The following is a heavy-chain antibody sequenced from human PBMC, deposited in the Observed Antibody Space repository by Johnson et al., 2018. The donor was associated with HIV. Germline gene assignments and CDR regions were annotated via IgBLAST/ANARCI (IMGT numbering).Heavy chain of an antibody. CDR2: IYSGGST. J-gene: IGHJ3*02. CDR3: ARSLRRLQRVFDAFDI. Sequence: VHLVESGGGLIQPGKSLTLSCAASGFTVSSNYMSWVRQAPGKGLEWVSVIYSGGSTYYADSVKGRFTISRDNSKNTLYLQMNSLRAEDTAVYYCARSLRRLQRVFDAFDIWGQGTMVTVSS. CDR1: GFTVSSNY. D-gene: IGHD4-11*01. V-gene: IGHV3-53*01.